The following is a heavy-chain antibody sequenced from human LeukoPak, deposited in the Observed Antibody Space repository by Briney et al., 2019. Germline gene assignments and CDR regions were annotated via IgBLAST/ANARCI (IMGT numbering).Heavy chain of an antibody. V-gene: IGHV4-39*02. Sequence: SETLSLTCTVSGGSISSSIYYWGWFRQPPGKGLEWIGSIYYNVATYYNSSLKSRVTISVDTSKNHLSLKLSSVTAADTAVYYCARVRDGYNRNWAYWGQGTLVTVSS. D-gene: IGHD5-24*01. J-gene: IGHJ4*02. CDR2: IYYNVAT. CDR3: ARVRDGYNRNWAY. CDR1: GGSISSSIYY.